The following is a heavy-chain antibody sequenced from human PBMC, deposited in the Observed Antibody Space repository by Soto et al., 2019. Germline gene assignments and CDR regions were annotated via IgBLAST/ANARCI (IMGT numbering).Heavy chain of an antibody. D-gene: IGHD1-7*01. V-gene: IGHV3-7*03. CDR2: IKQDGSEK. Sequence: VSLRLSCAASGFTFSSYWMSWVRQSPGKGLEWVANIKQDGSEKYYVDSVKGRFTISRDNAKNSLYLQMNSLRAEDTAVYYCERVGDKWKYGHEENYYYYGMDVWGQGTTVTVSS. CDR1: GFTFSSYW. J-gene: IGHJ6*02. CDR3: ERVGDKWKYGHEENYYYYGMDV.